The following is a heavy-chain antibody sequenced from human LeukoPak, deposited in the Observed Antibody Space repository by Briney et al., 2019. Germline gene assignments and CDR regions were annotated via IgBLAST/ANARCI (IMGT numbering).Heavy chain of an antibody. J-gene: IGHJ4*02. Sequence: ASVKVSCKASGYTFTSYGISWVRQAPGQGLEWMGWISAYNGNTNYAQKLQGRVTMTTDTSTSTAYMELRSLRSEDTAVYYCARSQMYYDSSGYLDYWGQGTLVTVSS. CDR2: ISAYNGNT. CDR3: ARSQMYYDSSGYLDY. CDR1: GYTFTSYG. D-gene: IGHD3-22*01. V-gene: IGHV1-18*01.